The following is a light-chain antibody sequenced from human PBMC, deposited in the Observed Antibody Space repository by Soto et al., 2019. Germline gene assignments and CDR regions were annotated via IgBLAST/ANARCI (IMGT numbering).Light chain of an antibody. CDR2: GAS. CDR3: QQYGSSPPWT. CDR1: QSVSSSY. Sequence: EIVLTQSPVTLSLSPGERATLSCSASQSVSSSYLAWYQQKPGQAPRLLIYGASSRATGIPDRFSGSGSGTDFTLTISRLEPEDFAVYYCQQYGSSPPWTFGQGTKVDIK. J-gene: IGKJ1*01. V-gene: IGKV3-20*01.